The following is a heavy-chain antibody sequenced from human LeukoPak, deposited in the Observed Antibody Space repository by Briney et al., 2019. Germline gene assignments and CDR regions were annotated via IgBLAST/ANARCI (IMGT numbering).Heavy chain of an antibody. D-gene: IGHD3-22*01. CDR2: ISWNSGNI. CDR1: GFIFDDYA. J-gene: IGHJ5*02. CDR3: AKDRQYYYDSSGYDA. Sequence: GGSLRLSCAASGFIFDDYAMHWVRQAPGKGLEWVSGISWNSGNIGYADSVKGRFTISRDNAKNSLYLQMNSLRPEDTALYYCAKDRQYYYDSSGYDAWGQGTLVTVSS. V-gene: IGHV3-9*01.